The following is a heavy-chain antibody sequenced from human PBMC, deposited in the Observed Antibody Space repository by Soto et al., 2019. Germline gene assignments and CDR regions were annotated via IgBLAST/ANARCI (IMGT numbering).Heavy chain of an antibody. CDR1: GGSVSSTNW. V-gene: IGHV4-4*02. Sequence: QVQLQESGPGLVEPSGTLSLTCAVSGGSVSSTNWWSWVRQPPGKGLEWIGEIYHSGSTYYNPSLKNRVTISVDKSKNQFSLRLSSVTAADTAVYFCARDRAVSARGSFDYWGQGTLVTVSS. CDR2: IYHSGST. CDR3: ARDRAVSARGSFDY. D-gene: IGHD6-19*01. J-gene: IGHJ4*02.